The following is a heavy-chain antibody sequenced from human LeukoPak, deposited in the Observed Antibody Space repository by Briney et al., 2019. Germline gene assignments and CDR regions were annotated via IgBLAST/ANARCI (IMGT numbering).Heavy chain of an antibody. D-gene: IGHD3-9*01. CDR2: FDPEDGET. J-gene: IGHJ5*02. CDR1: GYTLTELS. CDR3: AAKGPGVRYFDWLLEGSWFDP. Sequence: SVKVSCKVSGYTLTELSMHWVRQAPGKGLEGMGGFDPEDGETIYAHKFQGRVTMTEDTSTDTAHMELSSLRSEGTAVYYCAAKGPGVRYFDWLLEGSWFDPWGQGTLVTVSS. V-gene: IGHV1-24*01.